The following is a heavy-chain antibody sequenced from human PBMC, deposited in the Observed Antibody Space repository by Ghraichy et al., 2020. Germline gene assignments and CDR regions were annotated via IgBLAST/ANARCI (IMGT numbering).Heavy chain of an antibody. CDR3: ARDSRNYSSSWYKDNGYAFDI. D-gene: IGHD6-13*01. CDR2: ISYDGSNK. Sequence: GGSLRLSCAASGFTFSSYAMHWVRQAPGKGLEWVAVISYDGSNKYYADSVKGRFTISRDNSKNTLYLQMNSLRAEDTAVYYCARDSRNYSSSWYKDNGYAFDIWGQGTMVTVSS. V-gene: IGHV3-30*04. J-gene: IGHJ3*02. CDR1: GFTFSSYA.